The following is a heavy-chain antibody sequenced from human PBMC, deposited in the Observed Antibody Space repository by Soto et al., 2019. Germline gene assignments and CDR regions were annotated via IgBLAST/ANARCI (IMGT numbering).Heavy chain of an antibody. CDR2: IYTGVNT. D-gene: IGHD1-26*01. V-gene: IGHV3-66*04. CDR3: ARHVGSYWYFDL. Sequence: QLVESGGGLVQPGGSLRLSCGASGFSVSSSYMGWIRQAPGKGLEWVTSIYTGVNTYYAASVRGRFTISTESSEDILYLQMNILTVDDTAMYYCARHVGSYWYFDLWGRCTLVTVSS. J-gene: IGHJ2*01. CDR1: GFSVSSSY.